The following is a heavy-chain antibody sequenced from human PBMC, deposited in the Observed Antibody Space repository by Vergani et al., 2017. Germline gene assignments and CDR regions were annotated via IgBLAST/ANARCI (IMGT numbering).Heavy chain of an antibody. J-gene: IGHJ6*03. Sequence: QVQLQESGPGLVKPSETLSLTCTVSGGSISSYYWSWIRQPPGKGLEWIGYIYYSGTPNYNPSLKSRFTISVDTSKNQFSLKLSSVTAADTAVYYCARGEGRYDFWSGYFRTDYYMDVWGKGTTVTVSS. V-gene: IGHV4-59*01. CDR1: GGSISSYY. D-gene: IGHD3-3*01. CDR3: ARGEGRYDFWSGYFRTDYYMDV. CDR2: IYYSGTP.